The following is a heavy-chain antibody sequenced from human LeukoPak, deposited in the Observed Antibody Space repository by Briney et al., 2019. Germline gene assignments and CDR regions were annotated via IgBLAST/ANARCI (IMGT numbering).Heavy chain of an antibody. J-gene: IGHJ3*02. CDR1: GGSISSSNW. CDR2: IKQDGSEK. Sequence: GTLSLTCAVSGGSISSSNWWSWVRQAPGKGLEWVANIKQDGSEKDYVDSVKGRFTISRDNAKNSLYLQVNSLRAEDTAVYYCARVYSSSSGKNAFDIWGQGTMVTVSS. V-gene: IGHV3-7*03. CDR3: ARVYSSSSGKNAFDI. D-gene: IGHD6-6*01.